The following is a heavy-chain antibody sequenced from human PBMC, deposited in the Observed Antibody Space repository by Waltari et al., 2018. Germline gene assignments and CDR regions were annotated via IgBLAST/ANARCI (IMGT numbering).Heavy chain of an antibody. D-gene: IGHD5-18*01. CDR1: GYTRTDLS. V-gene: IGHV1-24*01. J-gene: IGHJ5*02. Sequence: QVQLVQSGAEVKKPGASVKVSCKVSGYTRTDLSMHWVRQAPGKGLEWMGGFDPEDGETSYEQKFQGRVTMTEDTSTDTAYMELSSLRSEDTAVYYCATSRGYSYGLDAANWFDPWGQGTLVTVSS. CDR3: ATSRGYSYGLDAANWFDP. CDR2: FDPEDGET.